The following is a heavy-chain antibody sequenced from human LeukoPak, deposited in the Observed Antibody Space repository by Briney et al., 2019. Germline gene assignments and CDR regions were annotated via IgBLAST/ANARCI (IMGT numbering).Heavy chain of an antibody. V-gene: IGHV4-59*01. J-gene: IGHJ4*02. CDR3: ARDPGGPRALFDY. CDR1: VGSISSYY. CDR2: IYYSGST. Sequence: SQTLSLTRAVSVGSISSYYWSWIRRPPGKGLECIGYIYYSGSTNYNPSLKSRVTISVDTSNSQFSLKLSSVTAAETAVYYCARDPGGPRALFDYWGQGTLVTVSS. D-gene: IGHD4-23*01.